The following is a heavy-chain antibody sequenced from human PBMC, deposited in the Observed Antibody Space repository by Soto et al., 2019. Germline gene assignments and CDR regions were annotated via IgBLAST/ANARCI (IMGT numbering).Heavy chain of an antibody. CDR3: ARMFDSSGYFFDY. V-gene: IGHV2-70*04. Sequence: SGPTLVNPTQTLTLTCTFSGFSLSTSGMRVSWIRQPPGKALEWLARIDWDDDKFYNTSLKTRLTISKDTSKNQVVLTMTNMEPVDTATYYCARMFDSSGYFFDYWGQGTLVTVS. D-gene: IGHD3-22*01. CDR1: GFSLSTSGMR. J-gene: IGHJ4*02. CDR2: IDWDDDK.